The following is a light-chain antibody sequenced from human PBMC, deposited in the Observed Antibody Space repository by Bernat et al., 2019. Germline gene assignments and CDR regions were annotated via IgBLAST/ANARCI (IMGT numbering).Light chain of an antibody. CDR2: YVS. J-gene: IGLJ1*01. CDR3: YSWTTNYVYV. Sequence: QSALTQPASVSGYPGQSITISCTGTRSDVGGFNYVSWYQQHPGKAPKLMISYVSNQPSGVSNRFSGTKSGNTASLTISGLQTEDEADYYCYSWTTNYVYVFGTGAKVTVL. CDR1: RSDVGGFNY. V-gene: IGLV2-14*03.